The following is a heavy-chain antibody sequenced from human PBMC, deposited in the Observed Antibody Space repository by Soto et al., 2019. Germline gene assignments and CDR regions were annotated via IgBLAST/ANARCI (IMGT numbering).Heavy chain of an antibody. V-gene: IGHV1-69*05. CDR3: ARDKASSLSTHYYYYGMDV. CDR1: GGTFSSYA. Sequence: SVKVDCKASGGTFSSYAISWVRQAPGQGLEWMGVIIPIVGTASYAQKFQGRVTMTRDTSTSTVYMELSSLRSEDTAVYYCARDKASSLSTHYYYYGMDVWCPGPTVTVS. J-gene: IGHJ6*02. CDR2: IIPIVGTA. D-gene: IGHD6-6*01.